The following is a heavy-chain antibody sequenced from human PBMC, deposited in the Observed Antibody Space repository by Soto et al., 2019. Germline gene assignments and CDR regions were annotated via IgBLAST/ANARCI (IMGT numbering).Heavy chain of an antibody. CDR2: IYPDDSDT. D-gene: IGHD6-13*01. CDR1: GYKFTSYW. CDR3: TRPGFSSSWYRMDV. V-gene: IGHV5-51*01. Sequence: PGESLKISCKGSGYKFTSYWIGWVRQTPGKGPEWMGVIYPDDSDTTYSPSFQGQVTISADKSISTAYLQWESLKASDTAMYYCTRPGFSSSWYRMDVWGQGTTVTVSS. J-gene: IGHJ6*02.